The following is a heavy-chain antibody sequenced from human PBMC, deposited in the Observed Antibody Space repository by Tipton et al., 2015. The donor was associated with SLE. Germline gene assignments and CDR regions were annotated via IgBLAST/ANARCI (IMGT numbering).Heavy chain of an antibody. J-gene: IGHJ4*02. CDR3: ARGQLRQDY. V-gene: IGHV4-34*01. CDR2: INHSGST. Sequence: LRLSCAVYGGSFSGYYWSWIRQPPGKGLEWIGEINHSGSTNYNPSLKSRVTISVDTSKNQFSLKLSSVTAADTAVYYCARGQLRQDYWGQGTLVTVSS. CDR1: GGSFSGYY. D-gene: IGHD6-13*01.